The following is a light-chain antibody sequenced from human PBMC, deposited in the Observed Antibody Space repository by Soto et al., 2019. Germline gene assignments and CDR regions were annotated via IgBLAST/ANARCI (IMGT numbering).Light chain of an antibody. CDR3: QQTDSFPRT. V-gene: IGKV1-39*01. CDR1: QSISSY. J-gene: IGKJ1*01. CDR2: AAS. Sequence: DIQMTQSPSSLSASVGDRVTITGRASQSISSYLNWYQHKPGKAPKLLIYAASSLQTGVPSRFSGSRSGTDFALTISSLQRDDFATYYCQQTDSFPRTFGQGTKVEMK.